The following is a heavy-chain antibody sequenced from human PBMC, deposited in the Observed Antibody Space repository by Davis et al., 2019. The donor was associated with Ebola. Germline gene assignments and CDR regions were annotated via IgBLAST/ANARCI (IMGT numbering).Heavy chain of an antibody. J-gene: IGHJ4*02. CDR2: IKSKTDGGTT. Sequence: GESLKISCAASGFTFSNAWMSWVRQAPGKGLEWVGRIKSKTDGGTTDYAAPVKGRFTISRDNAKNSLYMQMNSLRDEDTAVYYCARGGFDYWGQGTLVTVSS. V-gene: IGHV3-15*01. CDR3: ARGGFDY. CDR1: GFTFSNAW.